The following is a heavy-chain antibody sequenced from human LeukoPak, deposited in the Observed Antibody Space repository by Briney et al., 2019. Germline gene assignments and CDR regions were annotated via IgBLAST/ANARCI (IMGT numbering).Heavy chain of an antibody. J-gene: IGHJ3*02. D-gene: IGHD6-13*01. CDR1: GATISSYS. V-gene: IGHV4-59*08. CDR3: ARHGPIAAAGSDDAFDI. Sequence: SETLSLTCAVSGATISSYSWSWIRQPPGKGLEWIAYIYYSGTTKYNPSLMSRVTIAVDTSKNQFSLKLSSVTAADTAVYYCARHGPIAAAGSDDAFDIWGQGTMVTVSS. CDR2: IYYSGTT.